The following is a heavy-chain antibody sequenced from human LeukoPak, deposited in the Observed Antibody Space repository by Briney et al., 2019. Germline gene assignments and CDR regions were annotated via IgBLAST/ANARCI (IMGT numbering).Heavy chain of an antibody. CDR1: GYTFTGYY. Sequence: ASVKVSCKASGYTFTGYYMHWVRQAPGQGLEWMGWINPNSGGTNYAQKFQGWVTMTRDTSISTAYMELSRLRSEDTAVYYCARGYCSGGSCYTPPYNWFDPWGQGTLVTVSS. D-gene: IGHD2-15*01. CDR2: INPNSGGT. CDR3: ARGYCSGGSCYTPPYNWFDP. V-gene: IGHV1-2*04. J-gene: IGHJ5*02.